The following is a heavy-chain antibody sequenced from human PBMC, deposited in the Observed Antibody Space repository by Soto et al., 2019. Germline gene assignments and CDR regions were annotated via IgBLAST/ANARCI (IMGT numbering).Heavy chain of an antibody. CDR2: ISYSGST. Sequence: QVQLQESGPELVKPSETLSLTCTVSGVSITTYYWSWIRLPPGKGLEWIGYISYSGSTNYNPSLNNRFTMSVDTSKNHFSWKLCSVTAADTAVNYCAGRLMIREVITHGMDVWGQGTTVTVSS. CDR3: AGRLMIREVITHGMDV. V-gene: IGHV4-59*01. CDR1: GVSITTYY. J-gene: IGHJ6*02. D-gene: IGHD3-10*01.